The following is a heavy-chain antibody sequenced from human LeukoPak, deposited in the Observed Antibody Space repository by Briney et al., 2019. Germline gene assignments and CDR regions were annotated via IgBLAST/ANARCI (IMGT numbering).Heavy chain of an antibody. CDR1: GGSISSSSYY. CDR3: AGGSGSYPHGY. CDR2: IYYSGST. D-gene: IGHD3-10*01. J-gene: IGHJ4*02. Sequence: SETLSLTCTVSGGSISSSSYYWGWIRQPPGKGLEWIGSIYYSGSTYYNPSLKSRVTISVDTSKNQFSLKLSSVTAADTAVYYCAGGSGSYPHGYWGQGTLVTVSS. V-gene: IGHV4-39*07.